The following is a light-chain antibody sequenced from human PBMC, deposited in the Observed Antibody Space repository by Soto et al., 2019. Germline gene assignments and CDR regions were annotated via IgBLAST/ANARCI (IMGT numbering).Light chain of an antibody. J-gene: IGLJ1*01. CDR2: EVS. CDR1: SSDIGRYNY. Sequence: QSALTQPASVSGSPGQSIAISCTGTSSDIGRYNYVSWYQQHPGKAPKLIIYEVSNRPSGVSNRFSGSKSGNTASLIISGLHAEDEADYYCSSLRSNRGVFGTGTKLTVL. CDR3: SSLRSNRGV. V-gene: IGLV2-14*01.